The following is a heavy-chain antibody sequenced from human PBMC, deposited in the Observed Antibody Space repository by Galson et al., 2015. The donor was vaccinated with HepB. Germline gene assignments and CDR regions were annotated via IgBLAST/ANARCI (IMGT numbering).Heavy chain of an antibody. CDR1: GASMSSFY. CDR2: IHVSDTS. Sequence: SETLSLTCSVSGASMSSFYWSWIRQSAGRGLEWIGRIHVSDTSFYNPSLKSRVSMSLDTSKNQFSLKLTSVTAADTAVYYCALGHYGNWGQGTLVTVSS. D-gene: IGHD4-17*01. V-gene: IGHV4-4*07. J-gene: IGHJ4*02. CDR3: ALGHYGN.